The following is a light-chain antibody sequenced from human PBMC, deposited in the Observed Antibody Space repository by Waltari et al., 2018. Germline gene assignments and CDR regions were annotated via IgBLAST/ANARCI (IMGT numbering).Light chain of an antibody. Sequence: DIVMTQSPLSLPVTPGEPASISCRSSQSLLYFNEYTYVDWYLQKPGHSPQLLIHLGSNRASGVPDRFSGSGSGTDFTLKISRVEAEDVGVYYCMQALHTPYTFGQGTKLEIK. V-gene: IGKV2-28*01. CDR1: QSLLYFNEYTY. CDR3: MQALHTPYT. CDR2: LGS. J-gene: IGKJ2*01.